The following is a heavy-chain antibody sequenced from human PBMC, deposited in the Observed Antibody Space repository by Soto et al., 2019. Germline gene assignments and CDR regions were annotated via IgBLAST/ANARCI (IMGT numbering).Heavy chain of an antibody. CDR3: ARSLYSNYNTYIYYGMDV. V-gene: IGHV1-69*13. CDR1: GGTFSSYA. D-gene: IGHD4-4*01. Sequence: GAXVKVSCKASGGTFSSYAVXXVRQAPGQGLEWMGGIIPIFGTANYAQKFQGRVTITADESTSTAYMELSSLRSEDTAVYYCARSLYSNYNTYIYYGMDVWGQGTTVTVSS. J-gene: IGHJ6*02. CDR2: IIPIFGTA.